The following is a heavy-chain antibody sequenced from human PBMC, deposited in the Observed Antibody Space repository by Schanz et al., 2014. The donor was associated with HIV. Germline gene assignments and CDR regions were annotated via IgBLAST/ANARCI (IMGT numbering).Heavy chain of an antibody. D-gene: IGHD3-22*01. CDR2: ISWNSGSM. CDR1: GFTFDDHA. J-gene: IGHJ6*02. CDR3: AKQHDSYDNSGYPSTVEYYGMDV. Sequence: EVQLVESGGGLVQPGRSLRLSCAASGFTFDDHAMHWVRQAPGKGLEWVSGISWNSGSMGYADSVKGRFTISRDNAKNSLYLQMNSLRPEDTALYYCAKQHDSYDNSGYPSTVEYYGMDVWGQGTTVTVSS. V-gene: IGHV3-9*01.